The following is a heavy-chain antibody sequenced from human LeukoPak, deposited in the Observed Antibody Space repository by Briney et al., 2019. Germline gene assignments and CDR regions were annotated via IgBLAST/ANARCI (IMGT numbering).Heavy chain of an antibody. J-gene: IGHJ4*02. Sequence: GASVKVSCKASGYTFGNFGISWVRQAPGQGLEWMGWISGNNDNPNYGQKFQGRLTVTTGSSTNTAYMELRNLRSDDTAVYYCARDGTSTDDYWGQGTLITVSS. CDR2: ISGNNDNP. D-gene: IGHD2-2*01. CDR3: ARDGTSTDDY. CDR1: GYTFGNFG. V-gene: IGHV1-18*01.